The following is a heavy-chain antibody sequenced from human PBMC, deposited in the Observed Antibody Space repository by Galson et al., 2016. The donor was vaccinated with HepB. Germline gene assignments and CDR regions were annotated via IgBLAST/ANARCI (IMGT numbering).Heavy chain of an antibody. D-gene: IGHD3-10*01. Sequence: SLRLSCAVSGFTFDDYGMTWVRQAPGKGLEWVSGINWSGDSTAYADSVKGRFTMYRADARNSLYLQMSSLRVEDTALYQCARGLVGSGMDVWGQGTTVTVSS. J-gene: IGHJ6*02. V-gene: IGHV3-20*01. CDR1: GFTFDDYG. CDR3: ARGLVGSGMDV. CDR2: INWSGDST.